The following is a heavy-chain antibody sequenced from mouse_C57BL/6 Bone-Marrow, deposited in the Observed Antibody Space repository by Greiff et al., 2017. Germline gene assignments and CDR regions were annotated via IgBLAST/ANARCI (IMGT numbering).Heavy chain of an antibody. CDR2: ISYDGSN. J-gene: IGHJ4*01. V-gene: IGHV3-6*01. Sequence: EVKLVESGPGLVKPSQSLSLTCSVTGYSITSGYYWNWIRQFPGNKLEWMGYISYDGSNKYNPSLKNRISITRDTSKNQFFLKLNSVTTEDTATYYCAREGWLLPYAMDYWGQGTSVTVSS. CDR3: AREGWLLPYAMDY. CDR1: GYSITSGYY. D-gene: IGHD2-3*01.